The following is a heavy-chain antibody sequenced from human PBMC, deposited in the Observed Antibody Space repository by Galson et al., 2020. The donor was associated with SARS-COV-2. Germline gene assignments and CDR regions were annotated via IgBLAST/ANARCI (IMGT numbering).Heavy chain of an antibody. Sequence: GGSLRLSCAASGFTFSSYGMHWVRQAPGKGLEWVAVIRYDGSNKYYADSVKGRLTISRDNSKNTLYLQMNSLRAEDTAVYYCAKTYSNYYDPDYYYGMDVWGKGTTVTVSS. D-gene: IGHD4-4*01. CDR1: GFTFSSYG. CDR2: IRYDGSNK. J-gene: IGHJ6*04. V-gene: IGHV3-33*06. CDR3: AKTYSNYYDPDYYYGMDV.